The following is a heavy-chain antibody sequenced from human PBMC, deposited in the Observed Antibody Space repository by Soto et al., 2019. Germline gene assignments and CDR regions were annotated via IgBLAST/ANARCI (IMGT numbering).Heavy chain of an antibody. Sequence: QVQLVQSGAEVKKPGASVKVCCKVSGYTLTELSMHWVRQAPGKGLEWMGGFDPEDGETIYAQKFQGRVTMTEDTSTDTAYMDRCSLRSEDTAVYYCATAPQYRGDWNDFFDIWAQGTMVPFSS. D-gene: IGHD2-21*02. CDR1: GYTLTELS. CDR3: ATAPQYRGDWNDFFDI. J-gene: IGHJ3*02. V-gene: IGHV1-24*01. CDR2: FDPEDGET.